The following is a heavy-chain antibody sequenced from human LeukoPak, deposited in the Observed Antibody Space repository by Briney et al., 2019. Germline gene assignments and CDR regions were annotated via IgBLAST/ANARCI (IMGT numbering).Heavy chain of an antibody. CDR3: ARTHYYGTGSYYPDAFDI. Sequence: ASVKVSCKASGYTFTGYYMHWVRQAPGQGLEWMGWINPNSGGTSYAQKFQGRVTMTRDTSISTAYMELSRLRSDDTAVYYCARTHYYGTGSYYPDAFDIWGQGTVVTVSS. D-gene: IGHD3-10*01. J-gene: IGHJ3*02. CDR2: INPNSGGT. V-gene: IGHV1-2*02. CDR1: GYTFTGYY.